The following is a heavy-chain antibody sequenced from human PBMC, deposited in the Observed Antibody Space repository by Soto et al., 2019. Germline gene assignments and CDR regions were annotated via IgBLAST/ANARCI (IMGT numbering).Heavy chain of an antibody. D-gene: IGHD1-26*01. V-gene: IGHV3-66*01. CDR3: ARGENDSDSYYYYYMDV. Sequence: GGSLRLSCAASGFTVSSNYMSWVRQAPGKGLEWVSVIYSGGSTYYADSVKGRFTISRDNSKNTLYLQMNSLRAEDTAVYYCARGENDSDSYYYYYMDVWGKGTTVTVSS. CDR2: IYSGGST. CDR1: GFTVSSNY. J-gene: IGHJ6*03.